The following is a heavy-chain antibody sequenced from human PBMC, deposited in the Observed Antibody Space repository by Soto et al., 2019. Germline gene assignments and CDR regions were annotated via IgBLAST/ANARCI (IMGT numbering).Heavy chain of an antibody. D-gene: IGHD5-12*01. J-gene: IGHJ3*02. V-gene: IGHV1-69*01. Sequence: QVQLVQSGAEVKKPGSSVKVSCKASGGTFSSYAISWVRQAPGQGLEWMGGIIPIFGTANYAQKFQGRVTITADESTSTAYMELSSLRSEDTAVYYCASQFPPVATTGGAFYIWGQGTMVTVSS. CDR2: IIPIFGTA. CDR3: ASQFPPVATTGGAFYI. CDR1: GGTFSSYA.